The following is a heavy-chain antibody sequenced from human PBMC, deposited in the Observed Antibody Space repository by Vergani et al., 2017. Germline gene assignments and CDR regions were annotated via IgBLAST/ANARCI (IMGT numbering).Heavy chain of an antibody. CDR1: GFTFNHYA. J-gene: IGHJ6*02. V-gene: IGHV3-23*01. CDR3: AKANHRNSGYDYLYYYHAMDV. D-gene: IGHD5-12*01. Sequence: EVQLLESGGDLVQPGGSLRLSCAASGFTFNHYAMNWVRQAPGKGLEWVSGISGSGGSTYYAGSVKGRLTITRDSSKNTLYLQMNRLSAGDTAVYYCAKANHRNSGYDYLYYYHAMDVWCQGTTVTVSS. CDR2: ISGSGGST.